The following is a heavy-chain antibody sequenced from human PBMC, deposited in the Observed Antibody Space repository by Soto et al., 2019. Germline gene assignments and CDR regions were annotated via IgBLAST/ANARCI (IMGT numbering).Heavy chain of an antibody. J-gene: IGHJ2*01. Sequence: QDQLVQSGAEVKKPGSSVKVSCKASGGTFSSHTFSWVRQAPGQGLEWMGRIIPALGTATYAQKVKGRVTHTADESATTVYMELNSLRSEDTAVYYCARPDFGDYWYFDLWGRGTLVTVSS. CDR2: IIPALGTA. CDR3: ARPDFGDYWYFDL. V-gene: IGHV1-69*08. CDR1: GGTFSSHT. D-gene: IGHD4-17*01.